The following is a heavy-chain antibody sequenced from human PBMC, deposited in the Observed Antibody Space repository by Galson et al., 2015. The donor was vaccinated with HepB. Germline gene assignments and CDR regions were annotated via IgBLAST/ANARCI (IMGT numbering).Heavy chain of an antibody. J-gene: IGHJ6*02. CDR1: GYSFTSYW. CDR3: ARRVEGSCGGYCYDYYVMDV. V-gene: IGHV5-51*01. CDR2: IYPGDSDT. Sequence: QSGAEVKKPGESLKISCKGSGYSFTSYWIGWVRQMPGKGLEWKGIIYPGDSDTRYSQSFQGQVTISTYKSISTAYLQWSSLKAADTAMYYSARRVEGSCGGYCYDYYVMDVCSQETTVTVSS. D-gene: IGHD2-21*02.